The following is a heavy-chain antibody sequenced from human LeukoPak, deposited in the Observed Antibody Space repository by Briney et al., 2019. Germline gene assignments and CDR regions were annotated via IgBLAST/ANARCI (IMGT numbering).Heavy chain of an antibody. CDR3: ARAPLYYDSSFDY. CDR2: INHSGST. V-gene: IGHV4-34*01. Sequence: SETLSLTCAVYGGSFSGYYWSWIRQPPGKGLEWIGEINHSGSTNYNPSLKSRVTISVDTSKHQFSLKLSSVTAADTAVYYCARAPLYYDSSFDYWGQGTLVTVSS. J-gene: IGHJ4*02. CDR1: GGSFSGYY. D-gene: IGHD3-22*01.